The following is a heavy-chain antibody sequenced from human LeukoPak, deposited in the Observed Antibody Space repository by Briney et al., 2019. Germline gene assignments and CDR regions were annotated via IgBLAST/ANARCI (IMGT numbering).Heavy chain of an antibody. Sequence: RPGGSLRLSCAASGFTFSSYWMSWVRQAPGKGLEWVSAIGAGGTTYYADSMKGRFTISRDNSKNTLYLQMNSLRVEDTAVYYCAKASTQTPRVYDYWGQGTLVTVSS. CDR2: IGAGGTT. J-gene: IGHJ4*02. CDR3: AKASTQTPRVYDY. D-gene: IGHD5/OR15-5a*01. V-gene: IGHV3-23*01. CDR1: GFTFSSYW.